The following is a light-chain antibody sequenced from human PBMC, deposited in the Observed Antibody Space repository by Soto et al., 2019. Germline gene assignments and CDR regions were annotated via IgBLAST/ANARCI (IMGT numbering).Light chain of an antibody. CDR3: RHRKTGRWT. CDR2: DAS. J-gene: IGKJ1*01. CDR1: QSVGRY. Sequence: IVFTQSPAILSLSPGERATLSCRASQSVGRYLVWYQQKPCQAPSLLLYDASNRAPGVPARFSGGGSGTDFTLTIGSLESKDFAFYSGRHRKTGRWTLGKGTK. V-gene: IGKV3-11*01.